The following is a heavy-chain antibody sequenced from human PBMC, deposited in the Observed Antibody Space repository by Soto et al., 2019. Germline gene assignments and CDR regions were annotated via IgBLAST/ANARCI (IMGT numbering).Heavy chain of an antibody. Sequence: QVHLLESGPGLVKPSQTLSLTCSVSGDSISTVDYFWAWIRQPPGQALEYIGYIYKSTTTYYNPSFESRVAISLDTSKSQFSLNVTSVTAVDTAVYFCARGRYCLTGRCFPNWVDSWGQGTLVTVSS. CDR1: GDSISTVDYF. CDR2: IYKSTTT. J-gene: IGHJ5*01. D-gene: IGHD2-15*01. V-gene: IGHV4-30-4*01. CDR3: ARGRYCLTGRCFPNWVDS.